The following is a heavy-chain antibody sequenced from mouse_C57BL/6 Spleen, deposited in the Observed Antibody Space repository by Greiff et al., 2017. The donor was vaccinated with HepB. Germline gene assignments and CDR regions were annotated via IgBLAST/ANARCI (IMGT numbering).Heavy chain of an antibody. CDR3: ARGDYDYDGFAY. V-gene: IGHV3-6*01. CDR1: GYSITSGYY. CDR2: ISYDGSN. Sequence: DVQLQESGPGLVKPSQSLSLTCSVTGYSITSGYYWNWIRQFPGNKLEWMGYISYDGSNNYNPSLKNRISITRDTSKNQFFLKLNSVTTEDTATYYCARGDYDYDGFAYWGQGTLVTVSA. D-gene: IGHD2-4*01. J-gene: IGHJ3*01.